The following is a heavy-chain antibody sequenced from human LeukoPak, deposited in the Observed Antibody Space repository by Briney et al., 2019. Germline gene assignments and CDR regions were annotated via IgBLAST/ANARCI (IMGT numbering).Heavy chain of an antibody. J-gene: IGHJ4*02. CDR1: GFTFSSYA. D-gene: IGHD1-26*01. Sequence: PGGSLRLSCAASGFTFSSYAMSWVRQAPGKGLEWVSGTSGSGGSTYYAGSVKGRFTISRDKSKNTLHLQMNSLRAEDTAIYYCARDTSFAVGATLDFWGQGTLVTVSS. V-gene: IGHV3-23*01. CDR2: TSGSGGST. CDR3: ARDTSFAVGATLDF.